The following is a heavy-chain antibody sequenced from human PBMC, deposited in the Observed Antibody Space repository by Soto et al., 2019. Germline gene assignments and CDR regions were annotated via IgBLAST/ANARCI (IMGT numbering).Heavy chain of an antibody. J-gene: IGHJ3*02. V-gene: IGHV1-69*01. CDR2: IIPIFGTA. D-gene: IGHD2-2*02. Sequence: QVQLVQSGAEVKKPGSSVKVSCKASGGTFSSYAISWVRQAPGQGLEWMGGIIPIFGTANYAQKFQGRVTITADESTSTAYMELSSLRSEDTAVYYCARAAIVVVPAAIENAFAIWGQGTMVTVSS. CDR1: GGTFSSYA. CDR3: ARAAIVVVPAAIENAFAI.